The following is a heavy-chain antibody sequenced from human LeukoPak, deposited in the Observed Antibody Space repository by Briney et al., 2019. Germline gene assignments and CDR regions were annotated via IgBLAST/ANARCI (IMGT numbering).Heavy chain of an antibody. V-gene: IGHV4-59*01. CDR3: ARVKGGDFWSGYYEVDY. CDR2: IYYSGST. D-gene: IGHD3-3*01. CDR1: GGSISSYY. J-gene: IGHJ4*02. Sequence: PSETLSLTCTVSGGSISSYYWSWIRQPPGKGLEWIRYIYYSGSTNYNPSLKSRVTISVDTSKNQFSLKLSSVTAADTAVYYCARVKGGDFWSGYYEVDYWGQGTLVTVSS.